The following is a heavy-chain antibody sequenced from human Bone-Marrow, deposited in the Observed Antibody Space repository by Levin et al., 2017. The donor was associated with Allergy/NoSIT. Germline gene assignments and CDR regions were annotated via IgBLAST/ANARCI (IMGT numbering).Heavy chain of an antibody. J-gene: IGHJ5*02. Sequence: KISCKSSGDTFSSYAVTWVRQAPGQGLEWMGGIIPKFATTNYAQKFQDRVTITADESTSTVYMELNSLRSEDTAVYFCARAGIVVLTSLRGEWFDPWGQGTLVSVSS. D-gene: IGHD2-21*02. V-gene: IGHV1-69*01. CDR2: IIPKFATT. CDR3: ARAGIVVLTSLRGEWFDP. CDR1: GDTFSSYA.